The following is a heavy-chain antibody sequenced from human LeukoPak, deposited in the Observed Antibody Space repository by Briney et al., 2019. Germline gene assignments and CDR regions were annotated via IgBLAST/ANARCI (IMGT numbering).Heavy chain of an antibody. Sequence: GESLKISWKGSGYSFTSYWIGWVRQMHGKGLEWMGIIYPGDSDTRYSPSFQGQVTISADKSISTAYLQWSSLKASDTAMYYCARGARIAARPYYFDYWGQGTLVTVSS. J-gene: IGHJ4*02. CDR1: GYSFTSYW. D-gene: IGHD6-6*01. V-gene: IGHV5-51*01. CDR2: IYPGDSDT. CDR3: ARGARIAARPYYFDY.